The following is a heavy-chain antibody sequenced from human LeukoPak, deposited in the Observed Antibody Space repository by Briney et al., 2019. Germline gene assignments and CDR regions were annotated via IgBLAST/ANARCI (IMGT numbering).Heavy chain of an antibody. J-gene: IGHJ4*02. Sequence: SETLSLTCTVSGGSISSYYWSWIRQPPGKGLEWIGYIYYSGSTNYNPSLKSRVTISVDTSKNQFSLKLSSVKTADTAVYFVGGYVWGSYPTSEDYWLQRTLVTVSS. CDR2: IYYSGST. CDR1: GGSISSYY. CDR3: GGYVWGSYPTSEDY. D-gene: IGHD3-16*02. V-gene: IGHV4-59*01.